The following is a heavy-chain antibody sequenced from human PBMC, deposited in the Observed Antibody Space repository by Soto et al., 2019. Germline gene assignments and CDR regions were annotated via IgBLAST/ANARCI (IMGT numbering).Heavy chain of an antibody. Sequence: SETLSLTCTVSGGSISSSSYYWGWIRQPPGKGLEWIGSIYYSGSTYYNPSLKSRVTISVDTSKNQFSLKLSSVTAADTAVYYCARLWGRNYYGSGGIDYWGQGTLVTVSS. D-gene: IGHD3-10*01. V-gene: IGHV4-39*01. CDR3: ARLWGRNYYGSGGIDY. CDR2: IYYSGST. J-gene: IGHJ4*02. CDR1: GGSISSSSYY.